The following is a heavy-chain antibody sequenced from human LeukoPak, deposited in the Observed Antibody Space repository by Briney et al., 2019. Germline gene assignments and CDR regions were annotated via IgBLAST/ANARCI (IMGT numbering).Heavy chain of an antibody. V-gene: IGHV3-53*01. CDR1: GFTVSSSY. CDR3: ATSYCGGDCYLALDY. J-gene: IGHJ4*02. D-gene: IGHD2-21*02. CDR2: IYSGGST. Sequence: GGSLRLSCAASGFTVSSSYMSWVRQAPGKGLEWVSVIYSGGSTYYADSVKGRFTISRDNSKNTLYLQMNSLRAEDTAVYYCATSYCGGDCYLALDYWGQGTLVTVSS.